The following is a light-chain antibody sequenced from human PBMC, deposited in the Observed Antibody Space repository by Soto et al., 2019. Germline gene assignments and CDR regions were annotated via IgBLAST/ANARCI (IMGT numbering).Light chain of an antibody. CDR2: GVA. Sequence: QSVLTQPASVSGPPGQSITFSCTGTGGDNCLYNYVSWYQQHPGKAPERLITGVANRPPGLAARFSASKSGSTASLTISGQQAEDEADYYCCSSARGSIYVFGTGTKVT. J-gene: IGLJ1*01. CDR1: GGDNCLYNY. CDR3: CSSARGSIYV. V-gene: IGLV2-14*01.